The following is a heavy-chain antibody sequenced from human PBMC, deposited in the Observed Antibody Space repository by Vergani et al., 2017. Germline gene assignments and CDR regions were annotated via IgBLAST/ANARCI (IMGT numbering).Heavy chain of an antibody. CDR3: ARDGDTAMVRKDYGMDV. CDR1: GFTFSSYS. J-gene: IGHJ6*02. Sequence: EVQLVESGGGLVKPGGSLRLSCAASGFTFSSYSMNWVRQAPGKGLEWVSSISSSSSYIYYADSVKGRFTISRDNAKNSLYLQMNSLRAEDTAVYYCARDGDTAMVRKDYGMDVWGQGTTVTVSS. D-gene: IGHD5-18*01. CDR2: ISSSSSYI. V-gene: IGHV3-21*01.